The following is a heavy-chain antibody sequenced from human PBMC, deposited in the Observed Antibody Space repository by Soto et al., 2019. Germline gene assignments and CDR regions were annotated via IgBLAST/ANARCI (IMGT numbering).Heavy chain of an antibody. CDR2: INPASQLT. D-gene: IGHD2-21*01. CDR1: GGSFNCYG. Sequence: QVQLLQSGAGGKRPGSPVKVSCKASGGSFNCYGFAWVRQGPGRGLEWVGKINPASQLTNYEQSLQGRVTITADTSTRTAYMELSGLTSEDTAVYFCARMRLARLDHWGQGTLVTVSS. V-gene: IGHV1-69*09. J-gene: IGHJ4*02. CDR3: ARMRLARLDH.